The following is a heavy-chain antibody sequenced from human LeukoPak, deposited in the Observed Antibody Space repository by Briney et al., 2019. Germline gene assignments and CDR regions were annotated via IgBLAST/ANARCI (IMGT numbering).Heavy chain of an antibody. CDR1: GDSVSSNSAA. J-gene: IGHJ6*02. D-gene: IGHD2-2*01. Sequence: SQTLSLTCAISGDSVSSNSAAWNWIRQSPSRGLEWLGRTYYRSKWYNDYAVSVKSRITINPDTPKNQFSLQLNSVTPEDTAVYYCARDRYRSSTRCPSPHYGMDVWGQGTTVTVSS. V-gene: IGHV6-1*01. CDR2: TYYRSKWYN. CDR3: ARDRYRSSTRCPSPHYGMDV.